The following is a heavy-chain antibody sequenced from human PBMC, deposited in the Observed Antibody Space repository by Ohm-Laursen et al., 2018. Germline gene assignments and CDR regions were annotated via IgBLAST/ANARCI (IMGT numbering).Heavy chain of an antibody. CDR1: GGSFSGYY. Sequence: SETLSLTCAVYGGSFSGYYWSWIRQPPGKGLEWIWEINHSGSTNYNPSLKSRVTISVDTSKNQFSLKLSYVTAADTAVYYCARGRTTVVADWGQGTLVTVSS. V-gene: IGHV4-34*01. CDR3: ARGRTTVVAD. CDR2: INHSGST. D-gene: IGHD4-23*01. J-gene: IGHJ4*02.